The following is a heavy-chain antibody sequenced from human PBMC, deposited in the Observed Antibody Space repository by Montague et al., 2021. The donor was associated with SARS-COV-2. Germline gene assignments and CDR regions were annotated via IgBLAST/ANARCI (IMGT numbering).Heavy chain of an antibody. D-gene: IGHD6-6*01. CDR2: IYYSGTT. V-gene: IGHV4-39*01. CDR1: GGSISSSSYY. CDR3: SRVKSISSWVRQPAPV. J-gene: IGHJ6*04. Sequence: SETLSLTCTVSGGSISSSSYYWGWIRQPPGKGPEWIGSIYYSGTTFCNPSLRSRVTMSVDTSKNQFSLRLSSVTAADTAVYYCSRVKSISSWVRQPAPVWGKGTTVTVSS.